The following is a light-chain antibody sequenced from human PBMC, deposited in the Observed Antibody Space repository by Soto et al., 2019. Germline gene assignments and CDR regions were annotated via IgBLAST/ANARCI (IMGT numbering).Light chain of an antibody. CDR1: QSVSSN. Sequence: EIVMTQSPATLSVSTGEIATLSCRARQSVSSNFACYQQKPGQAPRLLIYGASTRAPGIQARFSGNRSGTEFSLTFSCLQSEDFAVYYCQQYNNWPPYTFGQGTKLEIK. CDR3: QQYNNWPPYT. J-gene: IGKJ2*01. CDR2: GAS. V-gene: IGKV3-15*01.